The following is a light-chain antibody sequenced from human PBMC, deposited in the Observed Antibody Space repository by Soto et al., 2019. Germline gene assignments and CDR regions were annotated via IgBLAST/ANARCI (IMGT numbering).Light chain of an antibody. Sequence: QLVLTQSPSASASLGASVKLTCTLSGGHSSDAIAWLQQQPEKGPRYLMRIYSDGSHRKGDGIPDRFSGSISGAERYLTISSLQSEDEADYYCQTWGTGIRVFGGGTKLTVL. CDR2: IYSDGSH. V-gene: IGLV4-69*01. J-gene: IGLJ2*01. CDR1: GGHSSDA. CDR3: QTWGTGIRV.